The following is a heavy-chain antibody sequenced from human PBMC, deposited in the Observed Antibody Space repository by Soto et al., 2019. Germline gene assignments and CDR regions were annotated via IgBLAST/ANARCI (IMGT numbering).Heavy chain of an antibody. CDR1: GYTFTSYD. D-gene: IGHD3-16*02. Sequence: ASVKVSCKASGYTFTSYDINWVRQATGQGLEWMGWMNPNSGNTGYAQKFQGRVTMTRNTSISTAYMELSSLRSEDTAVCYCVKGLVDYVWGSYRYAGDYWGQGTLVTVSS. V-gene: IGHV1-8*01. J-gene: IGHJ4*01. CDR3: VKGLVDYVWGSYRYAGDY. CDR2: MNPNSGNT.